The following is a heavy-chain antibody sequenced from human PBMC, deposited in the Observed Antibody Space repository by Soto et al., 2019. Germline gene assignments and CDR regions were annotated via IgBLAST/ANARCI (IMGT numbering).Heavy chain of an antibody. D-gene: IGHD3-3*01. Sequence: ESLKLSCLASGFTFSNYAMSWVRQAPGKGLEWVSAISGSGGTTYYADSVKGRFTISRDDSKSTLYLQINSLRGEDSAVYYCVKDWSGDKCPCMDVWGQGTTVTVSS. CDR1: GFTFSNYA. J-gene: IGHJ6*02. CDR3: VKDWSGDKCPCMDV. CDR2: ISGSGGTT. V-gene: IGHV3-23*01.